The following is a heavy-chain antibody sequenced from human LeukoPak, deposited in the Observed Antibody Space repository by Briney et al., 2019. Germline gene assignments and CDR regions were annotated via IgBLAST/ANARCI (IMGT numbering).Heavy chain of an antibody. CDR1: GFTFSSYS. CDR2: ISSSSSYI. Sequence: GGSLRLSCAASGFTFSSYSMNWVSQAPGKGLEWVSSISSSSSYIYYADSVKGRFTISRDNAKNTLYVQMNGLRAEDTAVYYCARGGDNSNNWFDPWGQGTLVTVSS. J-gene: IGHJ5*02. CDR3: ARGGDNSNNWFDP. D-gene: IGHD3-10*01. V-gene: IGHV3-21*01.